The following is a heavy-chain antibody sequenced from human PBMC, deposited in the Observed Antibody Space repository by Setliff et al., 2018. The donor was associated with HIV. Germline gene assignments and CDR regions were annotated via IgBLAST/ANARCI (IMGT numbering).Heavy chain of an antibody. J-gene: IGHJ4*02. V-gene: IGHV3-48*03. D-gene: IGHD3-22*01. CDR2: ISNAGQRI. CDR1: GFSFDNYA. CDR3: ARPNYYDSSGSFDY. Sequence: GGSLRLSCAASGFSFDNYAMNWVRQDPGKGLEWVSYISNAGQRIYYADSVKGRFTISRDNAKNSLYLQMNSLRAEDTAVYYCARPNYYDSSGSFDYWGQGTLVTVSS.